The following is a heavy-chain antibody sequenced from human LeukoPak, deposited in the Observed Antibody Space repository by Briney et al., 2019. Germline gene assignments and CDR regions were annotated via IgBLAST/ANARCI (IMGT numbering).Heavy chain of an antibody. CDR3: ARGPGPGIAAHRLSDY. CDR2: INHSGST. J-gene: IGHJ4*02. CDR1: GGSFSGYY. Sequence: SETLSLTCAVYGGSFSGYYWSWIRQPPGKGLEWIGEINHSGSTNYNPSLKSRVTISVDTSKNQFSLKLSSVTAADTAVYYCARGPGPGIAAHRLSDYWGQGTLVTVSP. D-gene: IGHD6-13*01. V-gene: IGHV4-34*01.